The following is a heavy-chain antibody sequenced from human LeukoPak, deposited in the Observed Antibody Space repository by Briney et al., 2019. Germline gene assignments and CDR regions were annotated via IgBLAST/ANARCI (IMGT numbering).Heavy chain of an antibody. CDR3: ARDFRRGLPVRGVTRFDP. J-gene: IGHJ5*02. CDR1: GGSFSGYY. Sequence: SETLSLTCAVYGGSFSGYYWSWIRQPPGKGLEWIGEINHSGSTNYNPSLKSRVTISVDTSKNQFPLKLSSVTAADTAVYYCARDFRRGLPVRGVTRFDPWGRGTLVTVSS. CDR2: INHSGST. D-gene: IGHD3-10*01. V-gene: IGHV4-34*01.